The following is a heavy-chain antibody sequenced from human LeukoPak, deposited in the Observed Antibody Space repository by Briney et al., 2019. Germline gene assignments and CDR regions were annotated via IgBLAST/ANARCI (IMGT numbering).Heavy chain of an antibody. D-gene: IGHD2-2*01. CDR3: ARLTYCSSTSCYGGELDY. Sequence: SETLSLTCAVSGYSISSGYYWGWIRQPPGKGLEWIGSIHHSGSTYYNPSPKSRVTISVDTSKNQFSLKLSSVTAADTAVYYCARLTYCSSTSCYGGELDYWGQGTLVTVSS. V-gene: IGHV4-38-2*01. J-gene: IGHJ4*02. CDR2: IHHSGST. CDR1: GYSISSGYY.